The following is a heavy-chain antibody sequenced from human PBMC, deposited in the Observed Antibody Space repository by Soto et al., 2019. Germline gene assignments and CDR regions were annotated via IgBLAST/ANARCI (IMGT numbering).Heavy chain of an antibody. CDR2: IIPIFGTA. Sequence: ASVKVSCKASGRTFSSYAISWVRQAPGQGLEWMGGIIPIFGTANYAQKFQGRVTITADESTSTAYMELSSLGSEDTAVYYCARGSLGGSYCAYDYWGQGTLVTVSS. V-gene: IGHV1-69*13. D-gene: IGHD1-26*01. J-gene: IGHJ4*02. CDR3: ARGSLGGSYCAYDY. CDR1: GRTFSSYA.